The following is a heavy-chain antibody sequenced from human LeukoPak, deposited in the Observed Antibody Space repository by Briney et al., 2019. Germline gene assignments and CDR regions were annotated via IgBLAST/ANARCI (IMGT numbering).Heavy chain of an antibody. CDR2: IYYTGST. V-gene: IGHV4-59*01. D-gene: IGHD3-22*01. CDR1: GGSISSYY. CDR3: ARGTRGFYDTTGYYYDY. J-gene: IGHJ4*02. Sequence: KPSETLSLTCTVSGGSISSYYWSWMRQPPGKGLEWIGYIYYTGSTNYNPSLKTRVTISVDTSKNQFSLKLSSVTAADTAVYYCARGTRGFYDTTGYYYDYWGQGTLVTVSS.